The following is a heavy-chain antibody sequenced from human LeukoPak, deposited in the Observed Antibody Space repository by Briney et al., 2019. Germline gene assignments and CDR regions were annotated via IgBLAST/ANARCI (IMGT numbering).Heavy chain of an antibody. CDR2: ISGSGGST. V-gene: IGHV3-23*01. Sequence: GGSLRLSCAASGFTFSSYWMNWARQAPGKGLEWVSAISGSGGSTYYADSVKGRFTISRDNSKNTLYLQMNSLRAEDTAVYYCAKDYDFWSGYYYFDYWGQGTLVTVSS. CDR1: GFTFSSYW. D-gene: IGHD3-3*01. J-gene: IGHJ4*02. CDR3: AKDYDFWSGYYYFDY.